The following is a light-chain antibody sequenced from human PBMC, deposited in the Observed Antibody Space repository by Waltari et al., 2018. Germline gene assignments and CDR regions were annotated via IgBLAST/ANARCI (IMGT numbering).Light chain of an antibody. V-gene: IGKV3-11*01. CDR2: DAS. CDR1: QPVRTY. CDR3: QQRANWPYT. J-gene: IGKJ2*01. Sequence: EIMLTQSPATLSLSPGERATLSCRASQPVRTYLAWAQQKPGQAPRLLIFDASSRATGIPAKFSGSGSGTDFTLTVSNLEPEDFAVYYCQQRANWPYTFGQGTRVEI.